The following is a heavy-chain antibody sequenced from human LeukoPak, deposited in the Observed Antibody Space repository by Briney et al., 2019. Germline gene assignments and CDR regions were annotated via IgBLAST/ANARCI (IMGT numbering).Heavy chain of an antibody. D-gene: IGHD2-21*02. CDR2: IYPRDSDA. J-gene: IGHJ4*02. CDR3: ARRAYCGGDCYPYYFDY. Sequence: ESPKISCKGSGYSFTNYWIGWVRQMPGKGLGWMGIIYPRDSDARYSPSFQGHVTISADKSISTAYLQWSSLKASDTAMYYCARRAYCGGDCYPYYFDYWGPGTLVTVSS. V-gene: IGHV5-51*01. CDR1: GYSFTNYW.